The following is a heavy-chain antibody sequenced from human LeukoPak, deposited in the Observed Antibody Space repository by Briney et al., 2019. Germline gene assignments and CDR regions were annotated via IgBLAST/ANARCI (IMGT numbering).Heavy chain of an antibody. D-gene: IGHD3-22*01. J-gene: IGHJ4*02. Sequence: GGSLRLSCAASGFTFSSYSMNWVRQAPGKGLEWVSSISSSSSYIYYADSVKGRFTISRDNAKNSLYLQMNSLRAEDTAVYYCARGPWGYYYDSSGYCGYWGQGTLVTVSP. V-gene: IGHV3-21*01. CDR3: ARGPWGYYYDSSGYCGY. CDR2: ISSSSSYI. CDR1: GFTFSSYS.